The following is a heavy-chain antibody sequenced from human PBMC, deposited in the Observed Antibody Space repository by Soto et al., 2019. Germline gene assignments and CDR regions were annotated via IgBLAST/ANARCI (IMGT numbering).Heavy chain of an antibody. D-gene: IGHD6-19*01. V-gene: IGHV4-31*03. CDR3: ARVDSAGWLDY. CDR1: GVSITHGAYY. CDR2: IYSSGDT. J-gene: IGHJ4*02. Sequence: QVQLQESGPGLVKPSHTRSLTCTVSGVSITHGAYYWSWIRQLTGKGLEWIGYIYSSGDTRYNPSLKSGITVSIDTSKNQFPLNMNSVTAADTAMYSCARVDSAGWLDYWGQGTLVTVSS.